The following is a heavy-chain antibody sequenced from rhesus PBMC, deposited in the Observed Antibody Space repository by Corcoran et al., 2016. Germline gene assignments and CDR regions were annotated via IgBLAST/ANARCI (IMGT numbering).Heavy chain of an antibody. D-gene: IGHD1-44*02. Sequence: QVTLKESGPALVKPTQTLTLTCTFSGFSISTTGTGVGWIRQPPGKALEWLASIYWNDSKYYSTSLTSRLTISEDTSKNQVVLTMTNMDPVDTATYYCARERVGATTYFDYWGQGVLVTVSS. CDR1: GFSISTTGTG. V-gene: IGHV2-95*01. J-gene: IGHJ4*01. CDR2: IYWNDSK. CDR3: ARERVGATTYFDY.